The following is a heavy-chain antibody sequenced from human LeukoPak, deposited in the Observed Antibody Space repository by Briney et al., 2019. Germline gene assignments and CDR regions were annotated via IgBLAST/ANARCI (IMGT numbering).Heavy chain of an antibody. Sequence: GASVKVSCKASGYTFTGYYMHWVRQAPGQGLEWMGWINPNSGGTNYAQKFQGRVTMTRGTSISTAYMELSRLRSDDTAVYYCARGGGSAATYNWFDPWGQGTLVTVSS. J-gene: IGHJ5*02. D-gene: IGHD2-15*01. CDR2: INPNSGGT. CDR1: GYTFTGYY. CDR3: ARGGGSAATYNWFDP. V-gene: IGHV1-2*02.